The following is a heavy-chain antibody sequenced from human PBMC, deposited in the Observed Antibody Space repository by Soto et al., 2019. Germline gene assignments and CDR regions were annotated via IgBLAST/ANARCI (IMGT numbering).Heavy chain of an antibody. Sequence: LRRPLSLTCAVSGGSINSRYWWSWVRQSPGKGLEWIGEIYHSGSTNYNPSLKSRVTISVDKSKNQFSLNLSSVTAADTAVYYCARDQNGSGNYYTRYFDYWGQGTLVT. J-gene: IGHJ4*02. V-gene: IGHV4-4*02. D-gene: IGHD3-10*01. CDR1: GGSINSRYW. CDR3: ARDQNGSGNYYTRYFDY. CDR2: IYHSGST.